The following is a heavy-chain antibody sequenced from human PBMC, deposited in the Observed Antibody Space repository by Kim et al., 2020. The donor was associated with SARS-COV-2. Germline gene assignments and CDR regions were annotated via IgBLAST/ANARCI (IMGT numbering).Heavy chain of an antibody. CDR1: GFTFSSYG. Sequence: GGSLRLSCAASGFTFSSYGMHWVRQAPGKGLEWVAVISYDGSNKYYADSVKGRFTISRDNSKNTLYLQMNSLRAEDTAVYYCAKAIGYVLRFLEWPYYYYGMDVWGQGTTVTVSS. J-gene: IGHJ6*02. D-gene: IGHD3-3*01. CDR3: AKAIGYVLRFLEWPYYYYGMDV. CDR2: ISYDGSNK. V-gene: IGHV3-30*18.